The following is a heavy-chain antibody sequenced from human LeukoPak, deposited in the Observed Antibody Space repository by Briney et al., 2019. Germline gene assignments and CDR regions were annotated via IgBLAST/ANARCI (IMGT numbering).Heavy chain of an antibody. J-gene: IGHJ4*02. D-gene: IGHD6-13*01. V-gene: IGHV2-70*01. Sequence: SGPALVKPTQTLTLTCTFSGFSLGTSGMCVSWIRQPPGKALEWLALIDWDDDKYYSTFLKTRLTISKDTSKNQVVLTMTNMDPVDTATYYCARQQLVPSYFDYWGQGTLVTVSS. CDR3: ARQQLVPSYFDY. CDR1: GFSLGTSGMC. CDR2: IDWDDDK.